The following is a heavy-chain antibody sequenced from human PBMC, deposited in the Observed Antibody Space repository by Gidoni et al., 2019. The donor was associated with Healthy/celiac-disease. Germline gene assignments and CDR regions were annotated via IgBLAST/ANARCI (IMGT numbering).Heavy chain of an antibody. Sequence: QVQLVESGGGVVQPGRSLRLSCAASGFTFSRYAMHWVRQAPGKGLEWVAVISYDGSKKYYADSVKGRFTISRDNSKNTLYLQMNSLRAEDTAVYYCARAGGDYDYYYYGMDVWGQGTTVTVSS. J-gene: IGHJ6*02. V-gene: IGHV3-30-3*01. D-gene: IGHD4-17*01. CDR1: GFTFSRYA. CDR2: ISYDGSKK. CDR3: ARAGGDYDYYYYGMDV.